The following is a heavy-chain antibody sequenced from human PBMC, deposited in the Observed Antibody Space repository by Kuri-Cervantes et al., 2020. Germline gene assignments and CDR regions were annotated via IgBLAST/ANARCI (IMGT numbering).Heavy chain of an antibody. CDR2: IIPIFGTA. J-gene: IGHJ6*02. V-gene: IGHV1-69*13. CDR1: GGTFSSYA. Sequence: SVKVSCKASGGTFSSYAISWVRQAPGQGLEWMGGIIPIFGTANYAQKFQGRATITADESTSTAYMELSSLRSEDTAVYYCARVIAAAGTLIFLTSSGLLGMDVWGQGTTVTVSS. CDR3: ARVIAAAGTLIFLTSSGLLGMDV. D-gene: IGHD6-13*01.